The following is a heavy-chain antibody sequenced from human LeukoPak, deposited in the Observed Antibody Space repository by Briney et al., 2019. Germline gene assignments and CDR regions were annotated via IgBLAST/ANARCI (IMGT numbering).Heavy chain of an antibody. V-gene: IGHV1-69*13. CDR1: GGLFSPYA. J-gene: IGHJ4*02. CDR2: IIPVFGTA. D-gene: IGHD3-16*01. CDR3: ARKGQGGAQDY. Sequence: GALVRASCKAAGGLFSPYAIRWVRQAAGHGLEWMGGIIPVFGTANYAQTFQRRITITADESTSTADMELSSRRSEETAVYYCARKGQGGAQDYWGQGTLVTVSS.